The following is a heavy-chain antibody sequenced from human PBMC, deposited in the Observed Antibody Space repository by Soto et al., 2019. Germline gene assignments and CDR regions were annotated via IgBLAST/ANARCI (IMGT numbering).Heavy chain of an antibody. CDR3: ARAIRSMSTTPNDY. D-gene: IGHD5-12*01. V-gene: IGHV3-20*01. CDR2: INWNGDRI. Sequence: EVQLVESGGGVVRPGGSLRLSCEVSGFTFDGYGMSWVRQVPGKGLEWVSGINWNGDRIEYADSVKGRFTISRDNAKNSVYLQMNSLRAEDTALYHCARAIRSMSTTPNDYWGQGTQVTVSS. J-gene: IGHJ4*02. CDR1: GFTFDGYG.